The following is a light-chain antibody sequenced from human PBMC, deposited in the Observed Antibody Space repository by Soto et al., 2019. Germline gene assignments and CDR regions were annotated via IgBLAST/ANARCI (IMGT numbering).Light chain of an antibody. J-gene: IGKJ2*01. Sequence: DIVMTQSPNPLAGSLGERATINCKSSQSILYSSKNKTYLGWYQQKPEQPPKLLIYWASTREYGVPDRFSGSGSGTDFTLTISSLQAEDVAVYYCQQYYSSPPTFGQGTKLEI. CDR3: QQYYSSPPT. CDR1: QSILYSSKNKTY. V-gene: IGKV4-1*01. CDR2: WAS.